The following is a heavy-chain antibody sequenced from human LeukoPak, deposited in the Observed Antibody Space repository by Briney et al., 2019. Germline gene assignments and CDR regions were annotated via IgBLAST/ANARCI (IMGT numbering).Heavy chain of an antibody. CDR1: GFTFSSYS. Sequence: PGGSLRLSCAASGFTFSSYSMNWVRQAPGKGLEWVSSISSSSSYIYYADSVKGRFTISRDNAKNSLYLQMNSLRAEDTAVYYCARDCSGGTCYSQYYYGMDVWGQGTTVTVSS. CDR3: ARDCSGGTCYSQYYYGMDV. J-gene: IGHJ6*02. CDR2: ISSSSSYI. D-gene: IGHD2-15*01. V-gene: IGHV3-21*04.